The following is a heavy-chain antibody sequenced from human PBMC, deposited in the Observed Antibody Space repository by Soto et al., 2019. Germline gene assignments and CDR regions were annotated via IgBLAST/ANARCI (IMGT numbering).Heavy chain of an antibody. Sequence: GGSLRLSCVVSGLNFSDYAIHWVRRAPGKGLQWVATVSYDGNTKNFAESVKGRFFLSRDKYKNTVYLLMNSLRSEDTALYYCAKDYLGSSNVFHVWGRGTVVTVSS. CDR1: GLNFSDYA. D-gene: IGHD2-2*01. CDR2: VSYDGNTK. J-gene: IGHJ3*01. CDR3: AKDYLGSSNVFHV. V-gene: IGHV3-30*18.